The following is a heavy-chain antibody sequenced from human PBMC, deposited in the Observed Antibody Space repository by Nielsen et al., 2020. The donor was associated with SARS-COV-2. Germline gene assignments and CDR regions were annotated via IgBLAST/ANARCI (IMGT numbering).Heavy chain of an antibody. CDR2: ISSSSSYI. V-gene: IGHV3-21*01. Sequence: GGSLRLSCAASGFTFSSYAMSWVRQAPGKGLEWVSSISSSSSYIYYADSVKGRFTISRDNAKNSLYLQMNSLRVEDTAVYYCARDGNRGSSWWPSFDPWGQGTLVTVSS. CDR3: ARDGNRGSSWWPSFDP. J-gene: IGHJ5*02. CDR1: GFTFSSYA. D-gene: IGHD6-13*01.